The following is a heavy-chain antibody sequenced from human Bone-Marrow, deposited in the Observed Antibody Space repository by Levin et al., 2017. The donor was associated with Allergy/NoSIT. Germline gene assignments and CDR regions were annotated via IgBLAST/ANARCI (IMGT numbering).Heavy chain of an antibody. J-gene: IGHJ6*02. D-gene: IGHD2-2*01. Sequence: PSETLSLTCAVYGGSFSGYYWSWIRQPPGKGLEWIGEINHSGSTNYNPSLKSRVTISVDTSKNQFSLKLSSVTAADTAVYYCARGRYCSSTSCWPYYYYGMDVWGQGTTVTVSS. CDR2: INHSGST. CDR1: GGSFSGYY. CDR3: ARGRYCSSTSCWPYYYYGMDV. V-gene: IGHV4-34*01.